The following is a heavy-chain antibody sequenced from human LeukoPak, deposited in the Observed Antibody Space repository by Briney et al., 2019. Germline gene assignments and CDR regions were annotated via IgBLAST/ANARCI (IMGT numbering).Heavy chain of an antibody. Sequence: SETLSLTCTVSGGSISSYYWSWIRQPPGKGLEWIGYIYYSGSTNYNPSLKRRVTISVDTSKNQFSLKLSSVTAADTAVYYCARVRVGWFDPWGQGTLVTVSS. CDR1: GGSISSYY. CDR2: IYYSGST. V-gene: IGHV4-59*01. CDR3: ARVRVGWFDP. J-gene: IGHJ5*02.